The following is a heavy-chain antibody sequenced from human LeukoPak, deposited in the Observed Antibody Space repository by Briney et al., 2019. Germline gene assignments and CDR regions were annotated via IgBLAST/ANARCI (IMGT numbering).Heavy chain of an antibody. CDR1: GYTFTGYY. D-gene: IGHD4-17*01. CDR3: ARDGIGDYGFDY. CDR2: INPNSGGT. Sequence: GASVKVSCKASGYTFTGYYMHWVRQAPGQGLEWMGWINPNSGGTNYAQKLQGRVTMTTDTSTSTAYMELRSLRSDDTAVYYCARDGIGDYGFDYWGQGTLVTVSS. J-gene: IGHJ4*02. V-gene: IGHV1-2*02.